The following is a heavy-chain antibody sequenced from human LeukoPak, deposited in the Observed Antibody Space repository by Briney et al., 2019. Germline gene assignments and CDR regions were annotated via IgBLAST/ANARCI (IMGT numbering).Heavy chain of an antibody. Sequence: ASVKVSCRASGYTFTGYYMSWVRQAPGQGLEWMGWINPDSGGTHYAQNFQGWVTMTRDTSISTAYMELSRLRSDDTAVYYCARDRFTFGGVIAIFGYWGQGTLVTVSS. D-gene: IGHD3-16*02. J-gene: IGHJ4*02. V-gene: IGHV1-2*04. CDR3: ARDRFTFGGVIAIFGY. CDR1: GYTFTGYY. CDR2: INPDSGGT.